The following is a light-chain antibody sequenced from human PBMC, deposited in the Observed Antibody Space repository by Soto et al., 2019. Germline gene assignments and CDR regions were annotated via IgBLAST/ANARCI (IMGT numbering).Light chain of an antibody. CDR2: DAS. J-gene: IGKJ3*01. V-gene: IGKV1-33*01. CDR1: QDITNY. Sequence: DIQMTQSPSSLSASVGDRVTITCQASQDITNYLNWYQQKPVKAPKLLIYDASKLETGVPSRFSGSGSGTDFTFTISSLQPEDIATYYCQQYDNLPRTFGPGTKVDIK. CDR3: QQYDNLPRT.